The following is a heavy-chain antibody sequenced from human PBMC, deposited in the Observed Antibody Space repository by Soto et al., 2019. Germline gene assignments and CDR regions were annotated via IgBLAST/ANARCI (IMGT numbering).Heavy chain of an antibody. CDR3: ARSRYYDTTGYYPFYYYYYGMDV. J-gene: IGHJ6*02. CDR1: GYSFSNYW. D-gene: IGHD3-22*01. Sequence: PGESLKISCKGSGYSFSNYWIGWVRQMSGKGLEWMAITFPGNSETRYSPSFQGHVTISVDRSISTAYLQWSSLKASDTALYYCARSRYYDTTGYYPFYYYYYGMDVWGQGTTVTSP. V-gene: IGHV5-51*01. CDR2: TFPGNSET.